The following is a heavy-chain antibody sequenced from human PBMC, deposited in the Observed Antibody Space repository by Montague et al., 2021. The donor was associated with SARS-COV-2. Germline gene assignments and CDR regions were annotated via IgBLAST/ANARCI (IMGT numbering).Heavy chain of an antibody. CDR2: INSNGGT. CDR3: ARATSVRGAVSWFDP. CDR1: GGSMSSYH. Sequence: SETLSLTCSVSGGSMSSYHWVWIRQPPGKGLEWIGYINSNGGTNVNPSLRSRLTMSVDTSKNQFSLQLRSMTPADTAVYFCARATSVRGAVSWFDPWGQGILVTVPS. V-gene: IGHV4-59*01. D-gene: IGHD3-10*01. J-gene: IGHJ5*02.